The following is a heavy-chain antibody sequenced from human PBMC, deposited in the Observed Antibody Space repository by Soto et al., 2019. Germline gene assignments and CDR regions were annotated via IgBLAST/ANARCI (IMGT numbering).Heavy chain of an antibody. Sequence: SVKVACKMYGPTLTLLSIHWVRQASGKGSERRGTFDAAGGEPIHATEWNGRVTVTEFTVTGTAYMELRSLKSADTAVYYCATPTPLRGAMITNINFDFWGQGTPVTVPS. V-gene: IGHV1-24*01. CDR3: ATPTPLRGAMITNINFDF. CDR2: FDAAGGEP. J-gene: IGHJ4*02. CDR1: GPTLTLLS. D-gene: IGHD3-10*01.